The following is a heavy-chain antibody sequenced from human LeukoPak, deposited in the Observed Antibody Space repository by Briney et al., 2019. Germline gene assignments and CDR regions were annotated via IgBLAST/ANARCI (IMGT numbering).Heavy chain of an antibody. D-gene: IGHD6-13*01. CDR1: GGPITSGNW. J-gene: IGHJ5*02. CDR3: ARGVPAAGSIRFDP. V-gene: IGHV4-4*02. Sequence: PSGTLSLTSAVSGGPITSGNWWSWVRQPPGKGLEWIGEIYHSGSTNYNPSLKSRVTISVDKSKNQFSLILNSVTAADTAVYYCARGVPAAGSIRFDPWGQGTLDTVSS. CDR2: IYHSGST.